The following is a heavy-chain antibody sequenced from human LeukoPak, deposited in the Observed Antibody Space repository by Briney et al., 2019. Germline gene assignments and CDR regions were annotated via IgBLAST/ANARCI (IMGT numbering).Heavy chain of an antibody. Sequence: GGSLRLSCAASGFTFSSYAMSWVRQAPGKGLEWVSAISGSGGSTYYADSVKGRFTISRDNSKNTLYLQMNSLRAEDTAVYYCAKAQSITIFGVVTHYYYYGMDVWGQGTTVTVSS. J-gene: IGHJ6*02. CDR3: AKAQSITIFGVVTHYYYYGMDV. CDR2: ISGSGGST. D-gene: IGHD3-3*01. CDR1: GFTFSSYA. V-gene: IGHV3-23*01.